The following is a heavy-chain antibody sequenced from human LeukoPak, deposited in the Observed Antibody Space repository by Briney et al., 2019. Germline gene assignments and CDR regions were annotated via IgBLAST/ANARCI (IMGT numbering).Heavy chain of an antibody. CDR1: GFTFSSYA. V-gene: IGHV3-66*01. J-gene: IGHJ4*02. CDR2: IYTGGTT. D-gene: IGHD6-6*01. CDR3: ARDSSSYYFDY. Sequence: PGGSLRLSCAASGFTFSSYAMSWVRQAPGKGLEWVSIIYTGGTTHYADSLKDRFTISRDDSKNTLYLQMNSLRAEDTAVYYCARDSSSYYFDYWGQGTLVTVSS.